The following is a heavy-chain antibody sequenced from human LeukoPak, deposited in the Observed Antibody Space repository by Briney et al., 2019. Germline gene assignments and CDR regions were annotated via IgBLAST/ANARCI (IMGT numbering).Heavy chain of an antibody. D-gene: IGHD3-22*01. V-gene: IGHV3-21*01. CDR3: ARAPISRLGDSSGYSVAGSFDY. J-gene: IGHJ4*02. Sequence: PGGSLRLSCAASGFTFSSYSMNWVRQAPGKGLEWVSAISSSSSYIYYADSVKGRFTISRDNAKNSLYLQMNSLRAEDTAVYYCARAPISRLGDSSGYSVAGSFDYWGQGNLVTVSS. CDR2: ISSSSSYI. CDR1: GFTFSSYS.